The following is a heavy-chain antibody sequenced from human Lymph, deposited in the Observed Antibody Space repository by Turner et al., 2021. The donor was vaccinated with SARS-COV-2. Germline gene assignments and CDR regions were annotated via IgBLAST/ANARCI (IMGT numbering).Heavy chain of an antibody. CDR2: MDPNSGNT. CDR1: GCNCTRYD. J-gene: IGHJ5*02. V-gene: IGHV1-8*01. CDR3: ARAVQLTVWFDP. D-gene: IGHD3-10*01. Sequence: VQLLQYGAEVKKPAASVTGSCMASGCNCTRYDIHRGRQATGQGLDWMGWMDPNSGNTGYAQKVESRVTMSRNTSISVAYMELGGLRSENTAVYYWARAVQLTVWFDPWGQGTLVTVSS.